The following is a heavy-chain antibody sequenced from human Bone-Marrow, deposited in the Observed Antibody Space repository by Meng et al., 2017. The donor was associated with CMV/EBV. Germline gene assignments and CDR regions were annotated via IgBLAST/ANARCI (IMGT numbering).Heavy chain of an antibody. Sequence: ASVKVSCKASGYTFTSNYMHWVRQAPGQGLEWMGIINPSGGRTRYAQKFQGRVTMTRDTSTNTVYMELSSLRSEDTAVYYCARDPNRNWFDPWGQGTLVTVPS. CDR2: INPSGGRT. V-gene: IGHV1-46*01. J-gene: IGHJ5*02. CDR1: GYTFTSNY. D-gene: IGHD3-16*01. CDR3: ARDPNRNWFDP.